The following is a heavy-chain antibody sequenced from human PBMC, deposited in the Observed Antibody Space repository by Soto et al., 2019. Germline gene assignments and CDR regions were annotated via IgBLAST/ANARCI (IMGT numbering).Heavy chain of an antibody. CDR1: GGTFSDFT. Sequence: QVQLVQSGAEVKKPGSSMKVSCKASGGTFSDFTVNWVRQAPGQGLEWMGRIIPILDIATAAQKFQSRLTITADKSTSTAYMELNSLRSEDTAMYYCRMNGYPFDYWRQGTLVTVSS. CDR2: IIPILDIA. J-gene: IGHJ4*02. D-gene: IGHD5-12*01. CDR3: RMNGYPFDY. V-gene: IGHV1-69*02.